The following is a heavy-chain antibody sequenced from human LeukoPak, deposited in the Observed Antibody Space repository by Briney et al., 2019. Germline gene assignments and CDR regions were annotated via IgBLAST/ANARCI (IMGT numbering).Heavy chain of an antibody. J-gene: IGHJ4*02. CDR2: IRHNGDS. Sequence: SETLSLTCSVSSASITSDDFYWTWIRQSPEKGLEWIGYIRHNGDSYSRPSLNSRVTISRDESRNQFSLRLTSVTAADTAVYYCARDRELGYWGQGTLVTVSS. V-gene: IGHV4-30-2*06. CDR3: ARDRELGY. D-gene: IGHD3-10*01. CDR1: SASITSDDFY.